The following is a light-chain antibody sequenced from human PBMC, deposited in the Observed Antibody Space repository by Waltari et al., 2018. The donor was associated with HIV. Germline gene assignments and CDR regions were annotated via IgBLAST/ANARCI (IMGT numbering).Light chain of an antibody. J-gene: IGLJ3*02. CDR2: YNS. CDR1: NIGTKS. V-gene: IGLV3-21*04. Sequence: SYVLTQPPSVSVAPGETATLTCGGSNIGTKSVHWYQQRPGQAPVLVIYYNSDRPSGIPERFSGSNSGNTATLTISRAEAGDEADYYCHVWDGSDYVSGVFSGGTKVTVL. CDR3: HVWDGSDYVSGV.